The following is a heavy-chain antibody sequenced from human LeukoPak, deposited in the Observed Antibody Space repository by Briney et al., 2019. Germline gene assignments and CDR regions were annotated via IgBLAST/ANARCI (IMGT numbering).Heavy chain of an antibody. V-gene: IGHV1-46*01. CDR3: ARDLGYQLKYYFDY. Sequence: AAVKDSCKASGYTFTSYYMHWVRQPPGQGLEWMGIINPSGGSTSYAQKFQGRVTMTRDTSTSTVYMELSSLRSEDTAVYYCARDLGYQLKYYFDYWGQETLDTVSS. J-gene: IGHJ4*02. CDR1: GYTFTSYY. CDR2: INPSGGST. D-gene: IGHD2-2*01.